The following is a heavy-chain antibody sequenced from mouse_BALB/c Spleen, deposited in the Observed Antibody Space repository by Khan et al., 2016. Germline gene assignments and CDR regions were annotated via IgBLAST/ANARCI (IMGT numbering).Heavy chain of an antibody. CDR3: AIGVLGRTFFDY. Sequence: VRLQQSGPELVKPGASVKIPCKASGYTFTDYNMDWVKQSHGKSLEWIGDINPNNGGTIYNQKFKGKATLTGDKSSSTAYMELRSLTSEDTAVDYCAIGVLGRTFFDYWGQGTTLSVSS. J-gene: IGHJ2*01. V-gene: IGHV1-18*01. CDR2: INPNNGGT. CDR1: GYTFTDYN. D-gene: IGHD2-14*01.